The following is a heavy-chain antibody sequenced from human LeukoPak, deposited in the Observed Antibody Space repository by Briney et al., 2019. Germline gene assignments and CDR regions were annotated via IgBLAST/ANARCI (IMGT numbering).Heavy chain of an antibody. J-gene: IGHJ3*02. CDR2: MNPNSGNT. CDR1: GYTFTSYD. Sequence: ASVKVSCKASGYTFTSYDINWVRQATGQGLEWMGWMNPNSGNTGYAQKFQGRVTITADESTSTAYMELSSLRSEDTAVYYCARVYYGGNAFDIWGQGTMVTVSS. V-gene: IGHV1-8*03. CDR3: ARVYYGGNAFDI. D-gene: IGHD4-23*01.